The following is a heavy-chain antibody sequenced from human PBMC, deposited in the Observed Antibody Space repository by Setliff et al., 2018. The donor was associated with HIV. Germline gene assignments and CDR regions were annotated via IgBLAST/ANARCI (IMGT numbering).Heavy chain of an antibody. J-gene: IGHJ6*03. CDR3: ARVKKRLTIFGVVIEDYMDI. Sequence: GPTLVNPTQTLTLTCTFSGFSLSTSGVCVGWIRQPPGKALEWLALIYWDDDKRYSPSLKSRLTITKDTSKNQVVLTMTNMDPVDTATYYCARVKKRLTIFGVVIEDYMDIWGKGTTVTVSS. CDR2: IYWDDDK. V-gene: IGHV2-5*02. CDR1: GFSLSTSGVC. D-gene: IGHD3-3*01.